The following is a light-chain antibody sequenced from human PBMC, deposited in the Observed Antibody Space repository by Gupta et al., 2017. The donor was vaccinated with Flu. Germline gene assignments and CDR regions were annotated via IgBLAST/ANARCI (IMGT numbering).Light chain of an antibody. V-gene: IGLV1-47*01. CDR2: RDN. J-gene: IGLJ2*01. CDR3: AAWDDSLRVV. CDR1: TSNIGSNY. Sequence: QSVLTQPPSAPGPPAQRVTISCSGGTSNIGSNYVYWYQQRPGTAPKLPIYRDNQRPSGVPNRFSGSKSGTSASLAISGLRSEDEADYYCAAWDDSLRVVLGGGTKVTVL.